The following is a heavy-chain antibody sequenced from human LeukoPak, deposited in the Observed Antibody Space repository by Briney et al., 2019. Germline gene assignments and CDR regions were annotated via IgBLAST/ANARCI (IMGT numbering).Heavy chain of an antibody. Sequence: GGSLRLPCAASGFIFSNFGMNWVRQAPGKGLQWLSYISTTSSTIYYADSVKGRFTISRDNAKNSLYLQMNSLRDEDTAVYYCARGETAVTSYLHYWGQGTLVTVSS. CDR2: ISTTSSTI. D-gene: IGHD4-17*01. CDR3: ARGETAVTSYLHY. J-gene: IGHJ4*02. CDR1: GFIFSNFG. V-gene: IGHV3-48*02.